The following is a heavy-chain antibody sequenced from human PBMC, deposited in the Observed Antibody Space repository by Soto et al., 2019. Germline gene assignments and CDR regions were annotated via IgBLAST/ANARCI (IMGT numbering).Heavy chain of an antibody. D-gene: IGHD3-3*01. CDR1: GFTFDDYA. CDR2: ISWNSGSI. Sequence: EVQLVESGGGLVQPGRSLRLSCAASGFTFDDYAMHWVRQAPGKGLEWVSGISWNSGSIGYADSVKGRFTISRDNAKNSLYLQRNSLRAEYTALYYCAKDMGLRFKVLDYWGQGTLVTVSS. J-gene: IGHJ4*02. V-gene: IGHV3-9*01. CDR3: AKDMGLRFKVLDY.